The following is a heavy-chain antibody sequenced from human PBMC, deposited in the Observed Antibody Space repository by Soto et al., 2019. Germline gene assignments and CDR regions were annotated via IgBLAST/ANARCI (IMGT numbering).Heavy chain of an antibody. CDR2: ISYDGSNK. CDR1: GFTFSSYW. J-gene: IGHJ4*02. CDR3: ATHYDFWSGYLGTHPPQFDY. D-gene: IGHD3-3*01. V-gene: IGHV3-30*03. Sequence: GSLRLSCAASGFTFSSYWMSWVRQAPGKGLEWVAVISYDGSNKYYADSVKGRFTISRDNSKNTLYLQMNSLRAEDTAVYYCATHYDFWSGYLGTHPPQFDYWGRGTLVTVSS.